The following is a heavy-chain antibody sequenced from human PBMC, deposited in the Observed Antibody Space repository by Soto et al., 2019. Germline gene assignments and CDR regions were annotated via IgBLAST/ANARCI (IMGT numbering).Heavy chain of an antibody. CDR3: ARSDDSSGYPQPGLDI. J-gene: IGHJ3*02. CDR1: GYTFTSYY. D-gene: IGHD3-22*01. Sequence: GASVKVSCKASGYTFTSYYTHWVRQAPGQGLEWMGIINPSGGSTSYAQKFQGRVTMTRDTSTSTVYMELSSLRSEDTAVYYCARSDDSSGYPQPGLDIWGQGTMVTVSS. V-gene: IGHV1-46*01. CDR2: INPSGGST.